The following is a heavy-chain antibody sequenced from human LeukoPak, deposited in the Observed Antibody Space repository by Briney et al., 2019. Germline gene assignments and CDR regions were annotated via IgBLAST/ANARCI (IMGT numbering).Heavy chain of an antibody. J-gene: IGHJ4*02. CDR3: TKDQTPYN. V-gene: IGHV3-49*04. CDR1: GFTFGDYA. D-gene: IGHD2-15*01. CDR2: IRSKGYGGTP. Sequence: SLRXXCTASGFTFGDYAMTWVRQAPGKGLEWVGFIRSKGYGGTPEYAASVKDRFTISRDDSKRIAYMQMNSLKTEDTAVYYCTKDQTPYNWGQGTLVTVSS.